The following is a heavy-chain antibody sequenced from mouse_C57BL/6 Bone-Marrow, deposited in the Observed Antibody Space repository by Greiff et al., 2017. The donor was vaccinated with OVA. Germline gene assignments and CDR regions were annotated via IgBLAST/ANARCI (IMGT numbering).Heavy chain of an antibody. Sequence: QVTLKVSGPGILQPSQTLSLTCSFSGFSLSTFGMGVGWIRPPSGKGLEWLAHLWWGDDKYYNPALKSRPTISKDTSKNQVCLKSANVDTADTATYYCARDYGSLDYWGQGTTLTVSS. V-gene: IGHV8-8*01. J-gene: IGHJ2*01. CDR2: LWWGDDK. CDR1: GFSLSTFGMG. CDR3: ARDYGSLDY. D-gene: IGHD1-1*01.